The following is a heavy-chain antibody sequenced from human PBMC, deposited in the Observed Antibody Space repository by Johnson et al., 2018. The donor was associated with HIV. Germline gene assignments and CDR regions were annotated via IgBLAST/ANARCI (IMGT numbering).Heavy chain of an antibody. D-gene: IGHD6-13*01. CDR3: ARPRAYSSRWFAVDI. Sequence: QMQLVESGGGVVQPGRSLRLSCAASGFTFSSYAMHWVRQAPGKGLEWVAVISYDGSNKYYADSVKGRFTISRDNAKNSLYLQMNSLRAEDTAVYYCARPRAYSSRWFAVDIWGQGTMVTVSS. CDR2: ISYDGSNK. J-gene: IGHJ3*02. V-gene: IGHV3-30*04. CDR1: GFTFSSYA.